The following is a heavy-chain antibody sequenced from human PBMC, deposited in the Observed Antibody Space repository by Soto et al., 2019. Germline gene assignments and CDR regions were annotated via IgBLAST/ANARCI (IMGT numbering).Heavy chain of an antibody. Sequence: ASVKVSCKASGYTFTAYAMDWVRQTPGQRLEWVGWVNVGTGDTEYSQQFQGRVNITRDTSARTLYMELSSLRSEDTAVYYCARDVDTSMSAPLDYWGQGSLVTVSS. D-gene: IGHD5-18*01. CDR2: VNVGTGDT. J-gene: IGHJ4*02. CDR1: GYTFTAYA. V-gene: IGHV1-3*01. CDR3: ARDVDTSMSAPLDY.